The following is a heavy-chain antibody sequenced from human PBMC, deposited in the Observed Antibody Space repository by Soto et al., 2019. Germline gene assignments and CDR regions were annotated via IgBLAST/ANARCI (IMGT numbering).Heavy chain of an antibody. Sequence: QVHLQESGPGLVKPSGTLSLTCAFSGGSISSDNWWTWVRQPPGKELERIGEIYHSGSTNYNPSLKSRVTISVDKSKNQFSLQLSSVTAAGTAVYYCARVSASVMLRGVIITWGQGTLVTVSS. J-gene: IGHJ5*02. D-gene: IGHD3-10*01. CDR3: ARVSASVMLRGVIIT. CDR2: IYHSGST. V-gene: IGHV4-4*02. CDR1: GGSISSDNW.